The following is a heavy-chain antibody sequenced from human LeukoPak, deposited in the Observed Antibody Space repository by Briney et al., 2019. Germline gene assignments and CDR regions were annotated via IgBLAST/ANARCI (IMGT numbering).Heavy chain of an antibody. Sequence: ASVKVSCKASGYTFTSYGISWVRQAPGQGLEWMGWISAYNGNTDYAQKLQGRVTMTTDTSTSTAYMELRSLRSDDTAVYYCATFTPYSSSPYYFDYWGQGTLVTVSS. CDR3: ATFTPYSSSPYYFDY. CDR1: GYTFTSYG. D-gene: IGHD6-6*01. CDR2: ISAYNGNT. V-gene: IGHV1-18*01. J-gene: IGHJ4*02.